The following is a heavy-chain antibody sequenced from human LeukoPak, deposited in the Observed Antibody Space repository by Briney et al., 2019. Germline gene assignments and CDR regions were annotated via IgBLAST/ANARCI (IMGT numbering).Heavy chain of an antibody. CDR3: ARHVGNYGSGSYLTYFDY. Sequence: PSETLSLTCTVSGGSISSYYWSWIRQPPGKGLEWIGDIYYSGSTNYNPSLKSRVTISVDTSKNQFSLKLSPVTAADTAVYYGARHVGNYGSGSYLTYFDYWGQGTLVTVSS. CDR2: IYYSGST. J-gene: IGHJ4*02. D-gene: IGHD3-10*01. V-gene: IGHV4-59*08. CDR1: GGSISSYY.